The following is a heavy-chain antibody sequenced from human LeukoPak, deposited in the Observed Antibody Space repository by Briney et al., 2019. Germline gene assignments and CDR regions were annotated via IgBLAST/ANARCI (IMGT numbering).Heavy chain of an antibody. V-gene: IGHV3-73*01. D-gene: IGHD4-17*01. Sequence: QPGGSLKLSCAASGFTFSGSAMHWVRQASGKGLEWVGRIRSKANSYSSAYAASVKGRFTISRDDSKNTAYLQMNSLKTEDTAVYYCTMSTVTTDYWGQGTLVTVSS. J-gene: IGHJ4*02. CDR2: IRSKANSYSS. CDR3: TMSTVTTDY. CDR1: GFTFSGSA.